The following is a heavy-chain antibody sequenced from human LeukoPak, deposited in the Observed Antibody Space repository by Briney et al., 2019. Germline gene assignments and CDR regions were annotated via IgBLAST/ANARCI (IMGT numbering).Heavy chain of an antibody. Sequence: SETLSVTCTVSGASTSAYYWSWIRQPPGKGLEWIGYSYSGGNANYNPSLKSRVTISIDTSENQFSLRLTSVTAADTAAYFCAHSKRGGGYYINAFAVWGQGALVTISS. CDR3: AHSKRGGGYYINAFAV. CDR2: SYSGGNA. V-gene: IGHV4-59*01. CDR1: GASTSAYY. J-gene: IGHJ3*01. D-gene: IGHD1-26*01.